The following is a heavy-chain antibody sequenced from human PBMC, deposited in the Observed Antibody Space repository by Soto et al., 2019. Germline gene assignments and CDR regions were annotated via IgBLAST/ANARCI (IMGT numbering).Heavy chain of an antibody. V-gene: IGHV3-48*03. CDR2: ISRTGTII. Sequence: GGSLRLSCVASGFTFSTHEMNWVRQAPWKAPEWVSFISRTGTIIYYADSVKGRFSISRDDAKNSLYLQMNSLRAEDTAVYYCVKDGTTDGPPSFESWGQGTLVTVSS. CDR3: VKDGTTDGPPSFES. D-gene: IGHD4-4*01. J-gene: IGHJ4*02. CDR1: GFTFSTHE.